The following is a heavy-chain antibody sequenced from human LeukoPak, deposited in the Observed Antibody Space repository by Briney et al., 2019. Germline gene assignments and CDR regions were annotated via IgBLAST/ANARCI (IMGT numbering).Heavy chain of an antibody. CDR2: ISAYNGNT. CDR3: ARVWSDIVATIRRNDAFDI. D-gene: IGHD5-12*01. Sequence: ASVKVSCKASGGTFSSYTISWVRQAPGQGLEWMGWISAYNGNTNYAQKLQGRVTMTTDTSTGTAYMELRSLRSDDTAVYYCARVWSDIVATIRRNDAFDIWGQGTMVTVSS. J-gene: IGHJ3*02. CDR1: GGTFSSYT. V-gene: IGHV1-18*01.